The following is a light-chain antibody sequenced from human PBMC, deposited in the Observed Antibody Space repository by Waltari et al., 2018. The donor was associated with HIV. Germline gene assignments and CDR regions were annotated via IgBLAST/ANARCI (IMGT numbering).Light chain of an antibody. J-gene: IGKJ1*01. CDR1: QSVSGSY. CDR3: HQYVTSPWT. V-gene: IGKV3-20*01. Sequence: EIVLTQSPGTLSLSPGETATLSCRARQSVSGSYLAWYQQKPGQPPRLLIYSVSNRATGIPDRVSGSGSGTDFTLTISRLEPEDSAVYYCHQYVTSPWTFGQGTKVEIK. CDR2: SVS.